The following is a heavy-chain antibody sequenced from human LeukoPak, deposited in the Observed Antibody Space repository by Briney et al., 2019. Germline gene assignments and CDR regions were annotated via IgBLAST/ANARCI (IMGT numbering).Heavy chain of an antibody. CDR3: ARGPGIVVTGTDFFDY. CDR1: GGTFISYA. J-gene: IGHJ4*02. Sequence: ASVKVSCKASGGTFISYAISWVRQAPGQGLEWMGRLNPNSGGTNYAQKFQGRVAMTRDTSISTAYMELSRLTSADTAVYYCARGPGIVVTGTDFFDYWGQGTLVTVSS. V-gene: IGHV1-2*06. CDR2: LNPNSGGT. D-gene: IGHD6-19*01.